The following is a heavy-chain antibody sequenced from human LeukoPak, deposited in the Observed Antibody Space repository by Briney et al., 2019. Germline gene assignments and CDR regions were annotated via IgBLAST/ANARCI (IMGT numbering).Heavy chain of an antibody. V-gene: IGHV1-46*01. CDR3: ARKGGQIRDRRWAGGVYFDY. Sequence: ASVKVSCKTSGYTFTSYYMHWVRQAPGQGLEWMGIINPSGGSTSYAQKFQGRVTMTRDMSTSTVYMELSSLRSEDTAVYYCARKGGQIRDRRWAGGVYFDYWGQGTLVTVSS. CDR2: INPSGGST. D-gene: IGHD1-26*01. J-gene: IGHJ4*02. CDR1: GYTFTSYY.